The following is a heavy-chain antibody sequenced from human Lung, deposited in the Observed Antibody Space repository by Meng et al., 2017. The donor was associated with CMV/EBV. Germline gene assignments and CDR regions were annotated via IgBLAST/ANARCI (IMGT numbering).Heavy chain of an antibody. D-gene: IGHD2-15*01. J-gene: IGHJ4*02. Sequence: QVHLLQSGTEVKKPGASVRVSCKASGYTFGNSGICWGRQAPGQGLEWMGWFVNYVDTYPAPKFQGRVTMTTDTHTNTAFMELRSLTSDDTAVYYCASGTPGRSYCDYWGQGTLVTVSS. CDR2: FVNYVDT. CDR1: GYTFGNSG. V-gene: IGHV1-18*01. CDR3: ASGTPGRSYCDY.